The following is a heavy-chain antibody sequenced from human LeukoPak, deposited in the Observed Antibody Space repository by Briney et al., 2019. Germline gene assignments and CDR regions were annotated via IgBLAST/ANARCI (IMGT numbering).Heavy chain of an antibody. J-gene: IGHJ4*02. V-gene: IGHV3-9*01. Sequence: PGGSLRLSCAASGFTFDDYAMYWVRQPPGRGLEWVSGISWKSGSIGYADSVEGRFTISRDNAKNSLYLQMNSLRAEDTALYYCAKGHLEYSYGYYFDYWGQGTLVTVSS. CDR2: ISWKSGSI. D-gene: IGHD5-18*01. CDR3: AKGHLEYSYGYYFDY. CDR1: GFTFDDYA.